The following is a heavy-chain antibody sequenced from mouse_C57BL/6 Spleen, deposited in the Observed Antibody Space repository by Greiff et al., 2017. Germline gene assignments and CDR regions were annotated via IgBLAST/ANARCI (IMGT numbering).Heavy chain of an antibody. CDR1: GYTFTDYY. CDR2: LNPNNGGT. J-gene: IGHJ4*01. V-gene: IGHV1-26*01. Sequence: EVQLQQSGPELVKPGASVKISCKASGYTFTDYYMNWVKQSHGKSLEWIGDLNPNNGGTSYNQKFKGKATLTVDKSSSTSYMELSSLTSEDSAVXYCASGIYYGNYDYAMDYWGQGTSVTVAS. CDR3: ASGIYYGNYDYAMDY. D-gene: IGHD2-1*01.